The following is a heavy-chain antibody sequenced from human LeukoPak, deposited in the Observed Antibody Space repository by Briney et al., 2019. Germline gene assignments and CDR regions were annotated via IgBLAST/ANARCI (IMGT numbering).Heavy chain of an antibody. Sequence: SETLSLTCAVYGGSFSGYYWSWIRQPPGKGLERIGEINHSGSTNYNPSLKSRVTISEDTSKNQFSLKLNSVTAADTAVYYCVTGQWLVPVSYWGQGTVVTVSS. D-gene: IGHD6-19*01. CDR2: INHSGST. V-gene: IGHV4-34*01. CDR3: VTGQWLVPVSY. J-gene: IGHJ4*02. CDR1: GGSFSGYY.